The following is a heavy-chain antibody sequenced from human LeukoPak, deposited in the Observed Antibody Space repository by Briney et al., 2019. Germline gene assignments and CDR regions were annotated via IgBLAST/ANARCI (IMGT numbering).Heavy chain of an antibody. Sequence: PGGSLRLSCAASGFTFSSYAMSWVRQAPGKGLEWVSVISGTGHSTYYADSVKGRFTISRDNSKNTLYLQMNSLRAEGTAVYYCAMKAVPRPRLHDAFDFWGQGTVVSVSS. CDR3: AMKAVPRPRLHDAFDF. CDR2: ISGTGHST. V-gene: IGHV3-23*01. CDR1: GFTFSSYA. D-gene: IGHD5-24*01. J-gene: IGHJ3*01.